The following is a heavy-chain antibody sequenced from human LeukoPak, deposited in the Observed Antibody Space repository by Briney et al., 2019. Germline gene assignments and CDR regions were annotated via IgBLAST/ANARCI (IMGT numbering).Heavy chain of an antibody. D-gene: IGHD6-13*01. Sequence: SETLSLTCTVSGGSISSSSYYWGWIRQPPGKGLEWIGSMYYSGSTYYNPSLKSRVTISVDTSKNQFSLKLSSVTAADTAVYYCATSYGSSSSWNWFDPWGQGTLVTVSS. J-gene: IGHJ5*02. CDR2: MYYSGST. V-gene: IGHV4-39*07. CDR3: ATSYGSSSSWNWFDP. CDR1: GGSISSSSYY.